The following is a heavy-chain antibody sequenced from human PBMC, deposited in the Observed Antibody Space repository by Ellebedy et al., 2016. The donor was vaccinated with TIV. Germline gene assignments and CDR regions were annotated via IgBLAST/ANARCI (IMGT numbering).Heavy chain of an antibody. D-gene: IGHD4-17*01. J-gene: IGHJ5*02. Sequence: GGSLRLSCAASGFTFRSYGMHWVRQTPGKGLEWMAFIWYDGSNEDYADSVKGRFTISRDNSDNTLYLQMNNLRVEDTAVYYCAKDGNGEGWLDPWGQGTLVTVSS. CDR2: IWYDGSNE. V-gene: IGHV3-30*02. CDR3: AKDGNGEGWLDP. CDR1: GFTFRSYG.